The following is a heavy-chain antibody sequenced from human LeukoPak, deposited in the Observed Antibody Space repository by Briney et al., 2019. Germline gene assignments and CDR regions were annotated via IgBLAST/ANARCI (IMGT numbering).Heavy chain of an antibody. J-gene: IGHJ6*03. CDR2: INPDSGGT. CDR1: GYSFSGYY. Sequence: ASVKVSCKTSGYSFSGYYMHWVRQAPGQGLEWMGWINPDSGGTTYAQKFQGRVTMTRDTSISTAYMELSRLRSDDTAVYYCARDSDTNYYYYYMDVWGKGTTVTISS. CDR3: ARDSDTNYYYYYMDV. D-gene: IGHD1-26*01. V-gene: IGHV1-2*02.